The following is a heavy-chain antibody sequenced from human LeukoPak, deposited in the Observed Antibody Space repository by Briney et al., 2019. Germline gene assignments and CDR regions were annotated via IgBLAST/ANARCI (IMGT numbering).Heavy chain of an antibody. CDR3: AREGASDYAFDI. CDR2: IIPIFGTA. V-gene: IGHV1-69*13. Sequence: ASVKVSCKASGGTFSSYAISWVRQAPGQGLEWMGGIIPIFGTANYAQKFQGRVTITADESTSTAYMELGSLRSEDTAVYYCAREGASDYAFDIWGQGTMVTVSS. CDR1: GGTFSSYA. D-gene: IGHD1-26*01. J-gene: IGHJ3*02.